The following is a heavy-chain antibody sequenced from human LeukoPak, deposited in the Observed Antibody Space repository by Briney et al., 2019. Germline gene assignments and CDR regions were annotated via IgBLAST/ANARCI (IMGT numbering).Heavy chain of an antibody. V-gene: IGHV3-30*18. D-gene: IGHD6-13*01. Sequence: PGGSLRLSCAVSGITFSSYDMHWVRQAPGKGLEWVAVISNDGSKAYTADSVKERFTISRDNSKNTLYLQMTSLRPEDTAVYYCAKDTGSSYHYYGMDVWGPGTTVTVSS. CDR2: ISNDGSKA. CDR3: AKDTGSSYHYYGMDV. CDR1: GITFSSYD. J-gene: IGHJ6*02.